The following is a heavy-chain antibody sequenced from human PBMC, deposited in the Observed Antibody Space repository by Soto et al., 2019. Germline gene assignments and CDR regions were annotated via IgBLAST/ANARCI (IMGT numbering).Heavy chain of an antibody. J-gene: IGHJ6*02. CDR3: ARATVTTTKKSSYYGMDV. CDR1: GYTFTGYY. CDR2: INPNSGGT. V-gene: IGHV1-2*02. Sequence: ASVKVSCKASGYTFTGYYMHWVRQAPGQGLEWMGWINPNSGGTNYAQKFQGRVTMTRDTSISTAYLELSRLRSDDTAVYYCARATVTTTKKSSYYGMDVWGQGTTVTVSS. D-gene: IGHD4-17*01.